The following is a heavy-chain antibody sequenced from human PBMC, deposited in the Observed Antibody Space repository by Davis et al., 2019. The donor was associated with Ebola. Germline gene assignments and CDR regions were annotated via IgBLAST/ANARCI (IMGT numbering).Heavy chain of an antibody. Sequence: ASVKVSCKASGYTFTSYYMHWVRQAPGQGLEWMGIINPSGGSTSYAQKFQGRVTITADESTSTAYMELSSLRSEDTAVYYCARDGTIAADDAFDIWGQGTMVTVSS. J-gene: IGHJ3*02. D-gene: IGHD6-13*01. CDR1: GYTFTSYY. CDR3: ARDGTIAADDAFDI. CDR2: INPSGGST. V-gene: IGHV1-46*01.